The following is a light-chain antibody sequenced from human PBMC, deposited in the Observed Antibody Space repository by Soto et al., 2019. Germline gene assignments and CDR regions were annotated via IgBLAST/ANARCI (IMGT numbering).Light chain of an antibody. V-gene: IGLV2-14*01. CDR3: SSYTAGGTI. CDR1: SGDVGGYYY. J-gene: IGLJ1*01. CDR2: KVS. Sequence: QSALTQPASVSGSPGQSITISCTGTSGDVGGYYYVSWYQQLPGKAPKLMISKVSNRPSGVSNRFSGSKSGNTASLTISGLQAEDEADYYCSSYTAGGTIFGTGTKVTVL.